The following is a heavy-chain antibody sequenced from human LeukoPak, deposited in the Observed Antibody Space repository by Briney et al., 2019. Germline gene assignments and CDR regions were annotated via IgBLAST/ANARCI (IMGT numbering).Heavy chain of an antibody. J-gene: IGHJ4*02. Sequence: SETLSLTCTVSGGSISGYYWSWIRQSPGKGLEWIGYIYYSGSTNYNPSLKSRVTISVDTSKNQFSLKLSSVTAADTAVYYCARMTTVVTAFDYWGQGTLVTVSS. V-gene: IGHV4-59*01. D-gene: IGHD4-23*01. CDR1: GGSISGYY. CDR2: IYYSGST. CDR3: ARMTTVVTAFDY.